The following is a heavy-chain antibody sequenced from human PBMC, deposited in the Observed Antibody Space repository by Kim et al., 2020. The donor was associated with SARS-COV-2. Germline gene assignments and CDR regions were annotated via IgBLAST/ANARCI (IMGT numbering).Heavy chain of an antibody. CDR2: IYYSGST. Sequence: SETLSLTCSVSGGSISSNNYYWGWIRQAPGKGLEWIGSIYYSGSTYYSPSFKGRVSISVDTSKNQFALRLTSVTAADTAIYYCARHACYDTSGYYYYGMDVWGHGTTVTVSS. J-gene: IGHJ6*02. CDR3: ARHACYDTSGYYYYGMDV. CDR1: GGSISSNNYY. D-gene: IGHD3-22*01. V-gene: IGHV4-39*01.